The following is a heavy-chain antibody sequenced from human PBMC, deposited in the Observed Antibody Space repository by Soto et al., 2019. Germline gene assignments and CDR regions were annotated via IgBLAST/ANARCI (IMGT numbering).Heavy chain of an antibody. V-gene: IGHV1-18*01. D-gene: IGHD1-26*01. CDR2: ISAYNGNT. J-gene: IGHJ5*02. Sequence: QVQLVQSGAEVKKPGASVKVSCKASGYTFTSYGISWVRQAPGQGPEWMGWISAYNGNTNYAQKLQGRVTITTDTATTTAYVELRSLSSDDTAVYYCAGDRDWERRGGYHRFAPWGQGTLVTVYS. CDR3: AGDRDWERRGGYHRFAP. CDR1: GYTFTSYG.